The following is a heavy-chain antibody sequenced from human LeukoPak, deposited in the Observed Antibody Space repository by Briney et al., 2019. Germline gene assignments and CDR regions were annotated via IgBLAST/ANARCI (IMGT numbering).Heavy chain of an antibody. Sequence: ASVKVSCKASGYTFTSYDINWVRQATGQGLEWMGWMNPNSGNTGYAQKFQGRVTMTRSTSISTAYMELSSLRSEDTAVYYCARGGLPYYDFWSGYPYYYYYGMDVWGQGTTVTISS. J-gene: IGHJ6*02. V-gene: IGHV1-8*01. CDR3: ARGGLPYYDFWSGYPYYYYYGMDV. CDR2: MNPNSGNT. D-gene: IGHD3-3*01. CDR1: GYTFTSYD.